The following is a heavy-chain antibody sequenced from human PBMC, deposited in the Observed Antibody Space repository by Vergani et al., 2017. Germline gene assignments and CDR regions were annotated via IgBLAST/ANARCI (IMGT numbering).Heavy chain of an antibody. CDR2: IKSKTDGGTT. CDR1: GFTFTNAW. D-gene: IGHD5-12*01. V-gene: IGHV3-15*07. J-gene: IGHJ2*01. CDR3: TTGVATTIYWCFDL. Sequence: EVQLVESGGGLVNPGGSLRLSCAASGFTFTNAWINWVRQAPGKGLEWVGRIKSKTDGGTTDYAAPVKGRFIISRDDSKNTLFLQMNSLRTEDTAIYYCTTGVATTIYWCFDLWGRGTLVTVSS.